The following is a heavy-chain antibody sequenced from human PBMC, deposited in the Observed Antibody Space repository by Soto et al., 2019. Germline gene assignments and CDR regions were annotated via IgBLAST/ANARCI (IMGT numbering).Heavy chain of an antibody. V-gene: IGHV1-18*01. D-gene: IGHD3-10*01. Sequence: ASVKVSCKASGYTFTSYGISWVRQAPGQGLEWMGWISAYNGNTNYAQKLQGRVTMTTDTSTSTAYMELSSLRSEDTAVYYCARDYYGSGRYTLTAFDYWGQGTLVTVSS. CDR2: ISAYNGNT. CDR1: GYTFTSYG. CDR3: ARDYYGSGRYTLTAFDY. J-gene: IGHJ4*02.